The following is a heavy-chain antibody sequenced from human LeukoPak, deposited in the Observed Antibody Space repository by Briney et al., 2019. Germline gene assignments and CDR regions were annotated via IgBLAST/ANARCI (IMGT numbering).Heavy chain of an antibody. Sequence: GGSLRLSCAASGLTFSNYWMDWVRQAPGKGLEWVANIKQDGSEKNYVDSVKGRFIISRDNAKNSLYLQMNTLRADDTAVYYCARDGFGTGSNWGQGSLVTVCS. CDR3: ARDGFGTGSN. D-gene: IGHD3-16*01. J-gene: IGHJ4*02. V-gene: IGHV3-7*03. CDR1: GLTFSNYW. CDR2: IKQDGSEK.